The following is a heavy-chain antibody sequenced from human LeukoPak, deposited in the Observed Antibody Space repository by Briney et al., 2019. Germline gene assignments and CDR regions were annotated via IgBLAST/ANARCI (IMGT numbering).Heavy chain of an antibody. CDR2: IYYSGST. V-gene: IGHV4-39*01. Sequence: SETLSLTCTVSGGSISSSSYYWGWIRQPPGKGLEWIGSIYYSGSTYYNPSLKSRVTISVDTSKNQFSLKLSSVTAADTAVYYCARLGQSCGGDCYPPSFDYWGQGTLVTVSS. D-gene: IGHD2-21*02. CDR3: ARLGQSCGGDCYPPSFDY. J-gene: IGHJ4*02. CDR1: GGSISSSSYY.